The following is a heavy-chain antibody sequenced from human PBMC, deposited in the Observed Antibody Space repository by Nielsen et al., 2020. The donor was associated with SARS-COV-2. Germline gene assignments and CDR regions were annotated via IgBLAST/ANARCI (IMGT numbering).Heavy chain of an antibody. Sequence: ASVKVSCKASGYTFTGYYMHWVRQAPGQGLEWMGWINPNSGGTNYAQKFQGWVTMTRDTSISTAYMELSRLRSDDTAVYYCAREDIVATMGGYYYYGMDVWGQGTTVTVS. CDR1: GYTFTGYY. J-gene: IGHJ6*02. CDR3: AREDIVATMGGYYYYGMDV. CDR2: INPNSGGT. V-gene: IGHV1-2*04. D-gene: IGHD5-12*01.